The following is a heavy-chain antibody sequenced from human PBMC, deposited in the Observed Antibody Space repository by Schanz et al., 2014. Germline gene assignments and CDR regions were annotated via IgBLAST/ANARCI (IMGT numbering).Heavy chain of an antibody. D-gene: IGHD3-16*01. Sequence: QIQLVESGGGVVQPGTSLRLSCTISGFSFSRYGMHWVRQAPGKGLEWVAVISSDETVTYYVDSVKGRFTISRDNSKNTLYLQMSSLKTEDTAVYYCAKIGYGGLLNHYIDHWGQGTLVTVSS. V-gene: IGHV3-30*18. J-gene: IGHJ4*02. CDR1: GFSFSRYG. CDR3: AKIGYGGLLNHYIDH. CDR2: ISSDETVT.